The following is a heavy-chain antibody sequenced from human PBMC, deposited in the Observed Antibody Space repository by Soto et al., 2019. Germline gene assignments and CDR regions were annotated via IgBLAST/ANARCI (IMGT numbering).Heavy chain of an antibody. Sequence: SVKVSCKASGGSFTTSAISWVRQAPGQGLEWMGGIVPILGPEKYAPKFQGRVTISADASTNTFYMELGSLRSEDTAVYYCARGLEYSTGWHYFDCWAQGTLVTVSS. CDR2: IVPILGPE. V-gene: IGHV1-69*13. CDR1: GGSFTTSA. D-gene: IGHD6-19*01. CDR3: ARGLEYSTGWHYFDC. J-gene: IGHJ4*02.